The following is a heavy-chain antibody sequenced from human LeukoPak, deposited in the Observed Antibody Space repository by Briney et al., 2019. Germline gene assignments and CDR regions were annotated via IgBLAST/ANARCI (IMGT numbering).Heavy chain of an antibody. CDR3: ARAGSGWYGGRLFEF. D-gene: IGHD6-13*01. V-gene: IGHV4-59*01. Sequence: SETLSLTCTVSGGSISFYHWSWIRQSPGKELEWIGDISESGSTNYMPSLKSRVTISVDTSNQFSLKLSSVSAADTAVYYGARAGSGWYGGRLFEFWGPGALVAVSS. CDR2: ISESGST. J-gene: IGHJ4*02. CDR1: GGSISFYH.